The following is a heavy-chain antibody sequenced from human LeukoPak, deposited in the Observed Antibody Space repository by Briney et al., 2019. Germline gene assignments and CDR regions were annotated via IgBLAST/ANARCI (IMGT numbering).Heavy chain of an antibody. J-gene: IGHJ4*02. CDR2: ISYDGSNK. CDR3: ARDRTPFSIYSVADC. Sequence: QAGGSLRLSCAASGFTLSTVGRHGVRQAPGKGLEWVAVISYDGSNKYYADSVKGRFTISRDNSMHTLSLQMDSLRAEDTAVYYCARDRTPFSIYSVADCWGQATLVTVSS. D-gene: IGHD2-21*01. V-gene: IGHV3-30*03. CDR1: GFTLSTVG.